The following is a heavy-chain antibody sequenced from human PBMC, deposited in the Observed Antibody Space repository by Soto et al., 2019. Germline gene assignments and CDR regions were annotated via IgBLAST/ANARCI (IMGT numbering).Heavy chain of an antibody. D-gene: IGHD3-3*01. V-gene: IGHV6-1*01. Sequence: QTLSLTCAISGDSVSSNSAAWNLIRQSPSRGLEWLGRTYYRSKWYNDYAVSVKSRITINPDTSKNQFSLQLNSVTPEDTAVYYCAVGYYDFWSGYTPLTYYFDYWGQGTQVTVSS. CDR1: GDSVSSNSAA. CDR3: AVGYYDFWSGYTPLTYYFDY. J-gene: IGHJ4*02. CDR2: TYYRSKWYN.